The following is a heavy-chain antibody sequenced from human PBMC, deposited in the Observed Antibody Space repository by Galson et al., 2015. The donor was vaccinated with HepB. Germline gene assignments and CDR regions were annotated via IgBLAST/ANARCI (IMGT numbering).Heavy chain of an antibody. CDR1: GYTFTSYG. CDR3: ARAPSVFSWFDP. Sequence: SVKVSCKASGYTFTSYGISWVRQAPGQGLEWMGWVSAYNGNTNYAQKLQGRVTMTTDTSTSTAYMELRSLRSDDTAVYYCARAPSVFSWFDPWGQGTLVTVSS. CDR2: VSAYNGNT. D-gene: IGHD5/OR15-5a*01. J-gene: IGHJ5*02. V-gene: IGHV1-18*01.